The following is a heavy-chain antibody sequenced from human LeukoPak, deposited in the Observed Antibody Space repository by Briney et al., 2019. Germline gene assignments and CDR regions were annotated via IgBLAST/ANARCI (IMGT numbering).Heavy chain of an antibody. CDR3: ASEDVDTGDF. CDR2: ISHDGTNK. D-gene: IGHD5-18*01. J-gene: IGHJ4*02. V-gene: IGHV3-30*01. Sequence: PGRSLRLSCAASGFTFTNAGIHWVRLAAGKGLEWVSFISHDGTNKYYSDSVDGRSTVSRLNSQNTVHLQMTDLRPDDTATYYCASEDVDTGDFWGQGTLVTVSS. CDR1: GFTFTNAG.